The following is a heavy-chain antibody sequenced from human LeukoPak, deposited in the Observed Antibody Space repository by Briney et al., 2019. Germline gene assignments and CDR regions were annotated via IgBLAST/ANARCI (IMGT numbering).Heavy chain of an antibody. J-gene: IGHJ3*02. D-gene: IGHD1-26*01. CDR1: GFTFSSCA. Sequence: PGGSLRLSCAASGFTFSSCAMSWVRQAPGKGLEWVSAISGSGGSTYYADSVKGRFTISRDNSKNTLYLQMNSLRAEDTAVYYYARSIGEEGATDAFDIWGQGTMVTVSS. V-gene: IGHV3-23*01. CDR3: ARSIGEEGATDAFDI. CDR2: ISGSGGST.